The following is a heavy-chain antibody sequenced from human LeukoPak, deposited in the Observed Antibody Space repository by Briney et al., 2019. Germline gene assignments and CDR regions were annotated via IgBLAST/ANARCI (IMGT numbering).Heavy chain of an antibody. J-gene: IGHJ4*02. Sequence: PGGSLRLSCAASGFTFNSYGTHWVRQAPGKGLEWVAVIWYDGSNKYYADSVKGRFTISRDNSKNTLYLQMNSLRAEDTAVYYCARALEANYSDYSGQGTLVTVSS. CDR2: IWYDGSNK. CDR3: ARALEANYSDY. CDR1: GFTFNSYG. V-gene: IGHV3-33*01.